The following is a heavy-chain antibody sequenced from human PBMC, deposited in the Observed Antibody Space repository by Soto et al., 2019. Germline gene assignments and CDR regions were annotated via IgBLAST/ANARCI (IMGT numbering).Heavy chain of an antibody. Sequence: GGSLRLSCAASGFPFSSYTMSWVRQAPGKGLEWVSSFSGRDATTYYADSVKGRFTISRDSASNSLFLQMTSLRAEDTAVYHCARARGNDWYSDYWGQGTLVTVSS. CDR1: GFPFSSYT. CDR3: ARARGNDWYSDY. J-gene: IGHJ4*02. V-gene: IGHV3-23*01. D-gene: IGHD5-12*01. CDR2: FSGRDATT.